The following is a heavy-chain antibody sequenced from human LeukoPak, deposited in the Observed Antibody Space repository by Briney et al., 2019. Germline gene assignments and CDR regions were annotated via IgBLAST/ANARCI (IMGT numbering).Heavy chain of an antibody. CDR3: ARAQRSYDSSGYLRPYAFDI. V-gene: IGHV4-39*01. CDR1: GGSVSSSSYY. Sequence: SETLSLTCTVSGGSVSSSSYYWVWIRQPPGKGLEWIGNIYHSGSPYYNPSLKSRVTISVDTSKNQFSLKVSSVTVADTAVYYCARAQRSYDSSGYLRPYAFDIWGQGTMVTVSS. J-gene: IGHJ3*02. CDR2: IYHSGSP. D-gene: IGHD3-22*01.